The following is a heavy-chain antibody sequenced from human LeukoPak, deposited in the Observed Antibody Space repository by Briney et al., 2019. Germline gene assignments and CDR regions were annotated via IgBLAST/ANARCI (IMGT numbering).Heavy chain of an antibody. V-gene: IGHV4-4*02. J-gene: IGHJ4*02. CDR3: ARDPYYDSSGYSRAYYFDY. Sequence: SETLSLTCAVSGGSISSSNWWSWVRQPQGKGVEWIGEIYHSGSTNYNPALKSRVTISVDKSKYQFSLKLSSVTAADTAVYYCARDPYYDSSGYSRAYYFDYWGQGTLVTVSS. CDR1: GGSISSSNW. D-gene: IGHD3-22*01. CDR2: IYHSGST.